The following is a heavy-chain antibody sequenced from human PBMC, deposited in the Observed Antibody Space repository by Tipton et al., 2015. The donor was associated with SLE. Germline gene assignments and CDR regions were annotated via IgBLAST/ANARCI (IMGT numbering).Heavy chain of an antibody. D-gene: IGHD5-24*01. V-gene: IGHV4-39*07. CDR3: VGTRDAYDETGGFDI. CDR1: GGSISSSSFY. J-gene: IGHJ3*02. Sequence: TLSLTCSVSGGSISSSSFYWGWIRQPPGKGLEWIGNIYYSGSTYYNPSLKSRVTMSIDTSTTQFSQKLSSVTAADTAMYYCVGTRDAYDETGGFDIWGQGTMVTVSS. CDR2: IYYSGST.